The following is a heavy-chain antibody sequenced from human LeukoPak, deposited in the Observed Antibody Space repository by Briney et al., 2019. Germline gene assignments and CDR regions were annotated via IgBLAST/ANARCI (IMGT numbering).Heavy chain of an antibody. CDR3: ARELSGSYYDFDY. Sequence: PGGSLRLSCTASVFPFGDYAMSWVRQAPGKGLEWVGFIRTKAYGGTTEYAASVKGRFTISRDDSKSIVYLQMNSLKTEDTAVYYCARELSGSYYDFDYWGQGTLVTVSS. D-gene: IGHD1-26*01. CDR2: IRTKAYGGTT. V-gene: IGHV3-49*04. CDR1: VFPFGDYA. J-gene: IGHJ4*02.